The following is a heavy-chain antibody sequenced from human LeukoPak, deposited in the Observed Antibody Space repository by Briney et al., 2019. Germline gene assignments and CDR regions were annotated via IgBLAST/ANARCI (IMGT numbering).Heavy chain of an antibody. CDR3: ARDRGYCSGGSCYPKNFDY. D-gene: IGHD2-15*01. CDR2: ISSSSSYT. Sequence: PGGSLRLSCAASGFTFSDYYMSWIRQAPGKGLEWVSDISSSSSYTNYADSVKGRFTISRDNAKNSLYLQMNSLRAEDTAVYYCARDRGYCSGGSCYPKNFDYWGQGTLVTVSS. CDR1: GFTFSDYY. J-gene: IGHJ4*02. V-gene: IGHV3-11*06.